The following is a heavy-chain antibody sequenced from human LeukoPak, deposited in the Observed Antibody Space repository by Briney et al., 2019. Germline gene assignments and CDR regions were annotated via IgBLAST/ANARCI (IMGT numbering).Heavy chain of an antibody. D-gene: IGHD3-22*01. CDR2: ISAYNGNT. J-gene: IGHJ4*02. CDR3: ARVDNYYDSSGYYRTYRVPSYFDY. V-gene: IGHV1-18*01. CDR1: GYTFTSYG. Sequence: GASVKVSCKASGYTFTSYGISWVRQAPGQGLEWMGWISAYNGNTNYAQKLQGRVTMTTDTSTSTAYMELRSLRSDDTAVYYCARVDNYYDSSGYYRTYRVPSYFDYWGQGTLVTVSS.